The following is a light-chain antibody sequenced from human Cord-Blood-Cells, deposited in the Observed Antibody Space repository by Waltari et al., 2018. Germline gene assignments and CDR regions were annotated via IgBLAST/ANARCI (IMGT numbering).Light chain of an antibody. Sequence: DIQMTQSPSTLSASVGDRVTITCRASQSISSWLAWYQQKPGKAPKLLIYKASSLESGVPSRFSGSGSGTEFTLTISSLQPDDFATYYCQQYNSCPLTFGRGTKVEIK. CDR1: QSISSW. J-gene: IGKJ4*01. CDR3: QQYNSCPLT. CDR2: KAS. V-gene: IGKV1-5*03.